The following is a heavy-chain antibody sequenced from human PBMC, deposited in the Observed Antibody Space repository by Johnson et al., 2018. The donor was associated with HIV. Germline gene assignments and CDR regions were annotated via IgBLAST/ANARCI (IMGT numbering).Heavy chain of an antibody. CDR2: ISYHGSNT. D-gene: IGHD7-27*01. CDR3: ARDGRTGPYAFDF. Sequence: QVQLVESGGGVVQPGRSLRLSCAASGFTFNRYAMHWVRQAPGKGLEWAAVISYHGSNTYYADSVKGRFIISRDNSKNTLYLQMNSLRAEDTAVYYCARDGRTGPYAFDFWGQGTMVTVSS. J-gene: IGHJ3*01. V-gene: IGHV3-30-3*01. CDR1: GFTFNRYA.